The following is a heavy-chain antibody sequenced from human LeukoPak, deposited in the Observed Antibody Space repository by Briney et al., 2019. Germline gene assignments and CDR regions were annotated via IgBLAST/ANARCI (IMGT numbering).Heavy chain of an antibody. CDR3: ASHWGGY. D-gene: IGHD3-16*01. V-gene: IGHV3-53*01. Sequence: GGSLRLSSAASGFTVSSNYMSWVRQAPGKGLEWVSIIYDSGTTHYADSVKGRFTISRDNLKNTLYLQMNSLRAEDTAVYYCASHWGGYWGQGTLVTVSS. J-gene: IGHJ4*02. CDR1: GFTVSSNY. CDR2: IYDSGTT.